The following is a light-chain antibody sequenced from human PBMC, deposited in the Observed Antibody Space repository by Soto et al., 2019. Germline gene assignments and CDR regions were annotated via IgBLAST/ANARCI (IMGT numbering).Light chain of an antibody. CDR3: CSYAGSSTAYV. V-gene: IGLV2-23*02. CDR1: SSDVGTYNL. Sequence: QSVLAQPASVSGSPGQSITISCTGTSSDVGTYNLVSWYQHHPGKAPKLMIYDVTKRPSGVSNRFSGSKSGNTASLTISGLQAEDEADYYCCSYAGSSTAYVFGTGTKVTVL. CDR2: DVT. J-gene: IGLJ1*01.